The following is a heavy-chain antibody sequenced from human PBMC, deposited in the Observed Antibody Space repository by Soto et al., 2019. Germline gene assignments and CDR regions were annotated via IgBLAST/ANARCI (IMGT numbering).Heavy chain of an antibody. V-gene: IGHV3-48*03. CDR1: GFTFSSYE. Sequence: RLSCAASGFTFSSYEMNWVRQAPGKGLEWVSYISSSGSTIYYADSVKGRFTISRDNAKNSLYLQMNSLGAEDTAVYYCAREKLPTMIVAFDAFDIWGQGTMVTVSS. J-gene: IGHJ3*02. CDR2: ISSSGSTI. CDR3: AREKLPTMIVAFDAFDI. D-gene: IGHD3-22*01.